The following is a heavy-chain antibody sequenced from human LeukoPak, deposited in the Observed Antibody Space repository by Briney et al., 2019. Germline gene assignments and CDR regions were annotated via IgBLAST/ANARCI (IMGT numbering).Heavy chain of an antibody. CDR3: AKDKNDYRTFDY. CDR1: GFAFSSYA. V-gene: IGHV3-23*01. J-gene: IGHJ4*02. CDR2: ISGSGGNT. D-gene: IGHD4-4*01. Sequence: GGSLRLSCAASGFAFSSYAMNRVRQAPGKGLEWVSAISGSGGNTYYADSVKGRFTISRDNSKNTLYLQMNSLRAEDTAVYYCAKDKNDYRTFDYWGQGTLVTVSS.